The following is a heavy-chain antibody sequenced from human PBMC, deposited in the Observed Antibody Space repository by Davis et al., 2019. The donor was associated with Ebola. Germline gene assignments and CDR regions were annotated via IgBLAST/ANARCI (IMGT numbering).Heavy chain of an antibody. CDR1: GGTFSSYA. D-gene: IGHD2-8*02. Sequence: SVKVSCKASGGTFSSYAISWVRQAPGQGLEWMGGIIPIFGTANYAQKFQGRVTMTRDTSTSTVYMELSSLRSEDTAVYYCARDGRYCTGGVCYIRDYYYYYGMDVWGQGTTVTVSS. CDR2: IIPIFGTA. CDR3: ARDGRYCTGGVCYIRDYYYYYGMDV. V-gene: IGHV1-69*05. J-gene: IGHJ6*02.